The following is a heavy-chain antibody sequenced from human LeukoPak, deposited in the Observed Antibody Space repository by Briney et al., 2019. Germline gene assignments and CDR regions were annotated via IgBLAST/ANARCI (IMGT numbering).Heavy chain of an antibody. J-gene: IGHJ4*02. V-gene: IGHV3-23*01. CDR1: GFTFSSYA. D-gene: IGHD6-19*01. CDR2: ISGSGGST. CDR3: AKGYSSGWFVSYYFDY. Sequence: GGSLRLSCAASGFTFSSYAMGWVRQAPGKGLEWVSAISGSGGSTYYADSVKGRFTISRDNSKNTLYLQMNSLGAEDTAVYYCAKGYSSGWFVSYYFDYWGQGTLVTVSS.